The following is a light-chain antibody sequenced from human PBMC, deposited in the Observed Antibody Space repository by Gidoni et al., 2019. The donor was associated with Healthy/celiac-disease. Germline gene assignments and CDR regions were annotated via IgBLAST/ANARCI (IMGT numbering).Light chain of an antibody. CDR2: GTS. CDR1: SSNRGAGYD. V-gene: IGLV1-40*01. Sequence: QSVLTQPPSVSVAPGQRVTISCTGSSSNRGAGYDVHWYPQLPGKAPKLLLYGTSNRPSGVPDRFSGSKSGTSSSLAITGLQAEDEADYYCQSYDSSLSDVVFGGGTKLTVL. CDR3: QSYDSSLSDVV. J-gene: IGLJ2*01.